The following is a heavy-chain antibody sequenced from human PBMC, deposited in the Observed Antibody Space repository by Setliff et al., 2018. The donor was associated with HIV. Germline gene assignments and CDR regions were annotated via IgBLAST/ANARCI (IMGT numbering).Heavy chain of an antibody. D-gene: IGHD3-10*01. Sequence: PSETLSLTCSVSGDSINNNNYYWGGIRQPPGKGLEWIASVFYTGSTYYRPSLKSRVTLSVELLKNHFSLELTSVTAADTAVYYCARQSYYVTGSFYTDVFDLWGQGTVVTVSS. J-gene: IGHJ3*01. CDR1: GDSINNNNYY. CDR3: ARQSYYVTGSFYTDVFDL. CDR2: VFYTGST. V-gene: IGHV4-39*01.